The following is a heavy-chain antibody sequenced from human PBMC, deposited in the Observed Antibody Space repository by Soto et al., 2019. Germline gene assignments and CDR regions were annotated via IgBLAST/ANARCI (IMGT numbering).Heavy chain of an antibody. CDR2: IKQDGSEK. CDR1: GFTFSSYW. CDR3: ARAGGIGAFDI. V-gene: IGHV3-7*01. D-gene: IGHD1-1*01. J-gene: IGHJ3*02. Sequence: EVQLVESGGGLVQPGGSLRLSCAASGFTFSSYWMSWVRQAPGKGLEWVANIKQDGSEKYYVDSVKGQFTISRDNAKNSLYLQMNSLRAEDTAVYYCARAGGIGAFDIWGQGTMVTVSS.